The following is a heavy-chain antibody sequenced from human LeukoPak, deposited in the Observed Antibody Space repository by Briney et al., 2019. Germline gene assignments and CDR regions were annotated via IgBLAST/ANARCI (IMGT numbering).Heavy chain of an antibody. J-gene: IGHJ6*02. D-gene: IGHD2-2*01. V-gene: IGHV4-59*08. CDR2: IYYSGST. CDR3: ARGYLGGYQLPGHYYYYGMDV. CDR1: GGSISSYY. Sequence: SETLSLTCTVSGGSISSYYWSWIRQPPGKGLEWIGYIYYSGSTNYNPSLKSRVTISVDTSKNQFSLKLSSVTAADTAVYYCARGYLGGYQLPGHYYYYGMDVWGQGTTVTVSS.